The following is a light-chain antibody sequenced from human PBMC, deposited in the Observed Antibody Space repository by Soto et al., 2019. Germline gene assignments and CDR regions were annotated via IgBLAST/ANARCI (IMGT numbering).Light chain of an antibody. CDR3: AAWDDSLDGYV. Sequence: QSVLTQTPSASGTPGQRVTISCSGSSSNIGSNSVSWYQQLPGTAPKLLTYSNNQRPSGVPDRFSGSKSGTSASLAISGLQSEDEGDYYCAAWDDSLDGYVFGAGTKLTVL. CDR2: SNN. V-gene: IGLV1-44*01. CDR1: SSNIGSNS. J-gene: IGLJ1*01.